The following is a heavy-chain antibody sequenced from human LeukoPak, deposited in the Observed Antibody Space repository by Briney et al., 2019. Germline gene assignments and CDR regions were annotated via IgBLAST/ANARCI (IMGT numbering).Heavy chain of an antibody. D-gene: IGHD4-17*01. CDR1: GGSFSGYY. CDR2: INRSGST. V-gene: IGHV4-34*01. Sequence: SETLSLTCAVYGGSFSGYYWSWIRQPPGKGLEWIGEINRSGSTTYNTSLNSRVTISVDTSKNQFSLKLSSVTAADTAVYYCARVPRYGDKMSAFDIWGQGTMVTVSS. CDR3: ARVPRYGDKMSAFDI. J-gene: IGHJ3*02.